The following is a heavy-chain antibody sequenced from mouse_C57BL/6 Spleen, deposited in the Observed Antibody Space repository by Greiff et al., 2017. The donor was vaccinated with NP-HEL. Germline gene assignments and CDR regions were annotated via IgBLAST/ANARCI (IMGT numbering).Heavy chain of an antibody. Sequence: QVQLQQPGAELVRPGSSVKLSCKASGYTFTSYWMHWVKQRPIQGLEWIGNIDPSDSETHYNQKFKDKATLTVDKSSSTAYMQLSSLTSEDSAVYYCARGVTTVVSWEYYFDYWGQGTTLTVSS. V-gene: IGHV1-52*01. J-gene: IGHJ2*01. CDR2: IDPSDSET. D-gene: IGHD1-1*01. CDR1: GYTFTSYW. CDR3: ARGVTTVVSWEYYFDY.